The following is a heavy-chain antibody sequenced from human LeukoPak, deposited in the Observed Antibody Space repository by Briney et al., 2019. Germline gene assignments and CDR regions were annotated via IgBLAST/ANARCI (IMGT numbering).Heavy chain of an antibody. CDR2: VNEDGRQI. CDR1: GFTFRSFY. J-gene: IGHJ4*02. Sequence: GGSLRLSCAASGFTFRSFYMSWVRQAPGKGLEWVAKVNEDGRQIYYADSVKGRFTISRDNAKNSVHLQMNNLRVGDTAVYYCAKDEVGGHFEYWGQGILVTVSS. V-gene: IGHV3-7*01. CDR3: AKDEVGGHFEY.